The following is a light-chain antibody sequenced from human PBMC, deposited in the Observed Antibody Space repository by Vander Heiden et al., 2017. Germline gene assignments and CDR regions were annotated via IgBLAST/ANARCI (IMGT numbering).Light chain of an antibody. V-gene: IGKV1-39*01. CDR1: QSISSY. Sequence: HFPHSPSSLSASVGDRVTITCRASQSISSYLNWYQQKPGKAPKLLIYAASSLQSGVPSRFSGSGSGTDFTLTISSLQPEDFATYYCQQSYSTLTWTFGQGTKVEIK. CDR2: AAS. J-gene: IGKJ1*01. CDR3: QQSYSTLTWT.